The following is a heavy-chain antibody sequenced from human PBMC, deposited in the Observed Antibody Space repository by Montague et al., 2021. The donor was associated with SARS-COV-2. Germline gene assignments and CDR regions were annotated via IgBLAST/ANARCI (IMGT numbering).Heavy chain of an antibody. D-gene: IGHD3-10*01. CDR3: ARRTPERITMVQAFDI. V-gene: IGHV4-59*08. Sequence: SETLSLTCTVSGGSISSYYWSWIRQPPGKGLEWIGYIYYSGSTNYNPSLKSRVTISVDTSKNQFSLKLSSVTAADTAVYYCARRTPERITMVQAFDIWGQGTLVTVSS. J-gene: IGHJ3*02. CDR2: IYYSGST. CDR1: GGSISSYY.